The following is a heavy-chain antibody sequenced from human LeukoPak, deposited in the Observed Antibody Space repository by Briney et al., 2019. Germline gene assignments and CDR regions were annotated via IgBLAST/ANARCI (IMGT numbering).Heavy chain of an antibody. CDR3: ARTKEMATISYFDS. J-gene: IGHJ4*02. D-gene: IGHD5-24*01. V-gene: IGHV3-53*01. Sequence: GGSLRLSCTVSGFTVTSNSMSWVRQAPGKGLEWVSFIYSGSTHYSDSVKGRFTISRDNSKNTLYLQMNSLRAEDTAVYYCARTKEMATISYFDSWGQGTLVTVSS. CDR2: IYSGST. CDR1: GFTVTSNS.